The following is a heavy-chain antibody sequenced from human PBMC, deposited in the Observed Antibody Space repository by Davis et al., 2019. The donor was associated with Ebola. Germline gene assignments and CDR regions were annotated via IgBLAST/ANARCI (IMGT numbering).Heavy chain of an antibody. J-gene: IGHJ4*02. CDR3: ARGVGVVTATINDY. D-gene: IGHD2-21*02. V-gene: IGHV4-39*07. Sequence: SETLSLTCTVSVCSISSSSYYWGWIRQPPGKGLEWIGSIYYSGSTYYNPSLKSRVTISVDKSKNQFSLKLSSVTAADTAVYYCARGVGVVTATINDYWGQGTLVTGSS. CDR1: VCSISSSSYY. CDR2: IYYSGST.